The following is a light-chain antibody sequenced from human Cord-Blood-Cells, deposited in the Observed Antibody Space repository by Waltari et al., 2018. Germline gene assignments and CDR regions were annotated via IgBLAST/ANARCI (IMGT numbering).Light chain of an antibody. CDR1: SSDAGGYNY. CDR3: SSYTSSSTLVV. CDR2: DVS. J-gene: IGLJ2*01. Sequence: QSALTQPASVSGSPGQSITISCPGTSSDAGGYNYVSWYQQHPGKAPKLMIYDVSNRPSGVSNRFSGSKSGNTASLTISGLQAEDEADYYCSSYTSSSTLVVFGGGTKLTVL. V-gene: IGLV2-14*01.